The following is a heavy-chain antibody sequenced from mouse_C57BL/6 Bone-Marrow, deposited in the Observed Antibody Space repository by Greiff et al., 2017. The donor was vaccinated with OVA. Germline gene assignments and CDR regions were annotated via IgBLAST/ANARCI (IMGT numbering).Heavy chain of an antibody. Sequence: VQGVESGPGLVAPSQSLSITCTVSGFSLTSYAISWVRQPPGKGLEWLGVIWTGGGTNYYSALNSRLSISKDNSKSQVFLKRNSLQTDDTARYYCAREGNSANYAMDYWGQGTSVTVSS. D-gene: IGHD3-1*01. CDR1: GFSLTSYA. J-gene: IGHJ4*01. V-gene: IGHV2-9-1*01. CDR3: AREGNSANYAMDY. CDR2: IWTGGGT.